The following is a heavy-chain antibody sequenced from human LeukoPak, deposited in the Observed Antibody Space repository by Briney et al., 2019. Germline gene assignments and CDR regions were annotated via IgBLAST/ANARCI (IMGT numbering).Heavy chain of an antibody. Sequence: GESLKISCKGSGYSFTSYWIGWVRQMPGKGLEWMGIIYPGDSDTRYSPSFQGQVTISADKSISTAYLQWSSLKASDTAMYYCARLSYSSSWYEPPTYWGQGTLVTVSS. D-gene: IGHD6-13*01. CDR2: IYPGDSDT. CDR3: ARLSYSSSWYEPPTY. V-gene: IGHV5-51*01. CDR1: GYSFTSYW. J-gene: IGHJ4*02.